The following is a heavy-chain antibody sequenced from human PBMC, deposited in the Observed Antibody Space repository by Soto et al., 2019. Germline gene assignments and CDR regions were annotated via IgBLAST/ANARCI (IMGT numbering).Heavy chain of an antibody. Sequence: PSETLSLTCAVSGGXISSSNWWSWVRQPPGKGLEWIGEIYHSGSTNYNPSLKSRVTISVDKSKNQFSLKLSSVTAADTAVYYWARDRNIRRQRDYYYGMDVWGQGPTFTVS. J-gene: IGHJ6*02. CDR2: IYHSGST. D-gene: IGHD1-20*01. V-gene: IGHV4-4*02. CDR3: ARDRNIRRQRDYYYGMDV. CDR1: GGXISSSNW.